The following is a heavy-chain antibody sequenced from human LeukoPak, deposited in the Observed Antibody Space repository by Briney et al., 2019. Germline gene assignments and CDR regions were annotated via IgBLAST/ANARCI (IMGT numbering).Heavy chain of an antibody. J-gene: IGHJ4*02. CDR2: INWNGGST. D-gene: IGHD4-11*01. CDR3: ARGMTTETDY. Sequence: TGGSLRLSCAASGFTFDDYGMSWVRQAPGKGLEWVSGINWNGGSTGYADSVKGRFTISRDNAKNSLYLQMNSLRAEDTASYYCARGMTTETDYWGQGTLVTVSS. CDR1: GFTFDDYG. V-gene: IGHV3-20*04.